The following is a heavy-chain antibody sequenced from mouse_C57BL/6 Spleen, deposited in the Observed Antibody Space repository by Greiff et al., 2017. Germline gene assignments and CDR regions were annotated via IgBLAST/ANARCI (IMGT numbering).Heavy chain of an antibody. D-gene: IGHD1-1*01. CDR3: ARGDYYGSSVFDY. CDR2: IDPSDSGT. V-gene: IGHV1-52*01. CDR1: GYTFTSYW. J-gene: IGHJ2*01. Sequence: QVQLQQPGAELVRPGSSVKLSCKASGYTFTSYWMHWVKQRPIQGLEWIGNIDPSDSGTHYNQKFKDKATLTVDKSSSTAYMQLSSLTSEDSAVYYCARGDYYGSSVFDYWGQGTTLTVSS.